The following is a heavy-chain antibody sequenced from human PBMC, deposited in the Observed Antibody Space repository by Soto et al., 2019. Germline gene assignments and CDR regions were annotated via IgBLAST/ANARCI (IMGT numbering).Heavy chain of an antibody. Sequence: ASVKVSCKASDYTFSNYGISWVRQAPGQGLEWMGWISAYNGNTNYVQKLQGRVTMTTDTSTNTAYMELRSLRSDDTAVFYCAREMVRGVGSDYWGQGTLVTVSS. CDR3: AREMVRGVGSDY. CDR2: ISAYNGNT. V-gene: IGHV1-18*01. CDR1: DYTFSNYG. J-gene: IGHJ4*02. D-gene: IGHD3-10*01.